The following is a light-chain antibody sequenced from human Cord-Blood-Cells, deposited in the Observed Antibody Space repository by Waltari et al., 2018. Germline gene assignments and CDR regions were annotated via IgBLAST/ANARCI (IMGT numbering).Light chain of an antibody. V-gene: IGLV2-11*01. CDR1: SSDVGGFNY. J-gene: IGLJ1*01. Sequence: QSALPQPRSVSGSPGQSVTISCTETSSDVGGFNYVPWYQQHPGKHPNLMIYDVSKRPSGVPDRFSGSKSGNTASLTISGLQAEDEADYYCCSYAGSYTYNYVFGTGTKVTVL. CDR3: CSYAGSYTYNYV. CDR2: DVS.